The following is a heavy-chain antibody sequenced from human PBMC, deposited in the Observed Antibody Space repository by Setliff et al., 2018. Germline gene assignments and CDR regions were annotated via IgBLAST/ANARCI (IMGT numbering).Heavy chain of an antibody. CDR3: AKQGDLAFDY. D-gene: IGHD3-16*01. CDR2: INPKSGGT. CDR1: GYIFSTYG. Sequence: ASVKVSCKASGYIFSTYGITWMRQTPGQGFEWMGWINPKSGGTKYAVKFQGRVTMTRDTSINTIYMELSSLTSDDTAIYYCAKQGDLAFDYWGQGTQVTAPQ. V-gene: IGHV1-2*02. J-gene: IGHJ4*02.